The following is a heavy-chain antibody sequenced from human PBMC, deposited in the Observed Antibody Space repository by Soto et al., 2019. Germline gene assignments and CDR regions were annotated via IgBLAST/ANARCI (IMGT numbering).Heavy chain of an antibody. CDR3: ATVGYCSSTSCQTRYYYYGMDV. CDR2: ISRSGSDI. D-gene: IGHD2-2*03. Sequence: PGGSLRLSCAASGFTFSDYSMNWVRQAPGKGPEWVSYISRSGSDIYYADSVKGRFTISRDNAKNSLFLQMNSLRAEDTAVYYCATVGYCSSTSCQTRYYYYGMDVWGQGTTVTVSS. V-gene: IGHV3-11*01. CDR1: GFTFSDYS. J-gene: IGHJ6*02.